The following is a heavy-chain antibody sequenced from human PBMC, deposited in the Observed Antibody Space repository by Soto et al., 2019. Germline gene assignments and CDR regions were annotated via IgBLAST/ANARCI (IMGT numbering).Heavy chain of an antibody. CDR2: INHSGST. D-gene: IGHD2-8*02. CDR3: ARDKITGLFDY. CDR1: GGSFSGYY. Sequence: QVQLQQWGAGLLKPSETLSLTCAVYGGSFSGYYWTWIRQPPGTGLEWIGEINHSGSTNYNPSLKSRVTISVDTSSNQFSLTLTSVTAADTALYYCARDKITGLFDYWGQGTLVTVSS. J-gene: IGHJ4*02. V-gene: IGHV4-34*01.